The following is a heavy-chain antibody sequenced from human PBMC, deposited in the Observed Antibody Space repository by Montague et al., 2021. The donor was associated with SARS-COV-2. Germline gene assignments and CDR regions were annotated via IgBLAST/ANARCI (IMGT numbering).Heavy chain of an antibody. CDR3: ASGTYPSGSYYNRYYYGLNI. J-gene: IGHJ6*02. Sequence: SETLSLTCAVYGGSLSGYYWSWIRQPPEKGLEWIGEINHSANTKYNPSPKSPVTISIDTSKNQFSLKMTSVTAADTATYYCASGTYPSGSYYNRYYYGLNIWGPGTTVIVS. D-gene: IGHD3-10*01. V-gene: IGHV4-34*01. CDR2: INHSANT. CDR1: GGSLSGYY.